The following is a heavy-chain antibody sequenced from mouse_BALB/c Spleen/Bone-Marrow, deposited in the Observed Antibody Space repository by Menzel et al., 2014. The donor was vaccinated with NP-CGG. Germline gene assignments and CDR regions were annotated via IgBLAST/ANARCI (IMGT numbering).Heavy chain of an antibody. CDR1: GFTFSTYG. CDR2: ISSGGGYT. Sequence: EVKLQESGGDLVKPGGSLKLSCAASGFTFSTYGMPWVRQTPDKRLEWVATISSGGGYTYYPDSVKGRFTISRDNAKNALYLQMSSLKSEDTAMYYCARQRGYAFALDYWGQGTSVTVSS. V-gene: IGHV5-6*01. D-gene: IGHD2-2*01. CDR3: ARQRGYAFALDY. J-gene: IGHJ4*01.